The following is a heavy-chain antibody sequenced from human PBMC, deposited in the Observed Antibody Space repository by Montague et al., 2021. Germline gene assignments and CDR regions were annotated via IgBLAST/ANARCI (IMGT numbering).Heavy chain of an antibody. D-gene: IGHD1-1*01. V-gene: IGHV5-51*01. CDR3: ARRGSLVATGNWFVP. J-gene: IGHJ5*02. CDR2: IYPRDSDT. CDR1: GFSISDYW. Sequence: QSGAEVKKPGESLKISCQGSGFSISDYWIAWVRQMPGRGLEWLGIIYPRDSDTRYNPSFQGQVSISADKVINTAYVQWSSLTASDTAIYYCARRGSLVATGNWFVPRGQGTLVTVSS.